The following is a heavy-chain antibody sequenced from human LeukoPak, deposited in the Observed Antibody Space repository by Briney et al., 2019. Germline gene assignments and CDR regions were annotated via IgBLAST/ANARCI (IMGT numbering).Heavy chain of an antibody. Sequence: GGSLRLSCAASGFTFSSYGMHWVRQAPGKGLEWVAVIWFDGSDRYYADSVKGRFTITRDNAKSTLYLQMNSLSAEDTAVYYFARQLSAVVKYLFDSWGQGTLVTVSS. CDR3: ARQLSAVVKYLFDS. D-gene: IGHD3-22*01. V-gene: IGHV3-33*01. CDR2: IWFDGSDR. CDR1: GFTFSSYG. J-gene: IGHJ4*02.